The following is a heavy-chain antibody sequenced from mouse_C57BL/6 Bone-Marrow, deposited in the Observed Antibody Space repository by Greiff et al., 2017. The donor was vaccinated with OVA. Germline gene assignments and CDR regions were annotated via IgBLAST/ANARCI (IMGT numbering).Heavy chain of an antibody. V-gene: IGHV1-19*01. CDR2: INPYNGGT. Sequence: VQLKQSGPVLVKPGASVKMSCKASGYTFTDYYMNWVKQSHGKSLEWIGVINPYNGGTSYTQKFKGKATLTVDKSSSTAYMELNSLTSEDSAVYYCAREGTLYYYAMDYWGQGTSVTVSS. J-gene: IGHJ4*01. CDR3: AREGTLYYYAMDY. CDR1: GYTFTDYY.